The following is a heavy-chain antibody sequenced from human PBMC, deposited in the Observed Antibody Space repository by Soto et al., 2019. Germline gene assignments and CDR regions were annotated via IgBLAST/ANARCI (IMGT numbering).Heavy chain of an antibody. J-gene: IGHJ4*02. D-gene: IGHD3-3*01. Sequence: SVKVSCKASVYTFTGYYMHWVRHAPGQVLEWMGWINPNSGGTNYAQKFQGWVTMTRDTSISTAYMELSRLRSDDTAVYYCARGRGFWSGYPGYYFDYWGQGTLVTVSS. CDR2: INPNSGGT. V-gene: IGHV1-2*04. CDR1: VYTFTGYY. CDR3: ARGRGFWSGYPGYYFDY.